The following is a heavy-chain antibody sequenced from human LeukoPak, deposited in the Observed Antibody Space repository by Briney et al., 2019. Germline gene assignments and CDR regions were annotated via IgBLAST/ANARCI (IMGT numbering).Heavy chain of an antibody. Sequence: GGSLRLSCAASGFTFSDYYMSWIRQAPGKGLEWMANIKPDGSNEYYADSVKGRFTISRDNAKNSLYLHMNSLRVEDTAIYYCVININWSFGSWGQGDVVIVSS. CDR1: GFTFSDYY. J-gene: IGHJ4*02. CDR2: IKPDGSNE. V-gene: IGHV3-7*01. D-gene: IGHD1-1*01. CDR3: VININWSFGS.